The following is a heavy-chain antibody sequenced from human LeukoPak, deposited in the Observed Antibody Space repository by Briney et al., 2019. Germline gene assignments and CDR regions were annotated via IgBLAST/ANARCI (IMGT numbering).Heavy chain of an antibody. J-gene: IGHJ5*02. D-gene: IGHD2-15*01. Sequence: ASVKVSCKASVYILTDYYMQWVRQTPGQGLEWMGWIYPNSGDTNYAQPFQGRVTMTKETSISTVYLELRRRGYDDTASVYCARGPLEYCSGGTCYSGRNWFDPWGQGTLVTVSS. CDR2: IYPNSGDT. V-gene: IGHV1-2*02. CDR1: VYILTDYY. CDR3: ARGPLEYCSGGTCYSGRNWFDP.